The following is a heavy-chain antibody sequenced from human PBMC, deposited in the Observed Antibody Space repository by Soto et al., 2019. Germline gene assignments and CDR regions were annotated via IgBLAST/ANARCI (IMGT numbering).Heavy chain of an antibody. D-gene: IGHD3-22*01. CDR1: GGSFSGYY. V-gene: IGHV4-34*01. J-gene: IGHJ4*02. Sequence: PSETLSLTCAVYGGSFSGYYWSWIRQPPGKGLEWIGEINHSGSTNYNPSLKSRVTISVDRSKNQFSLKLSSVTAADTAVYYCARAGYYDSSGYLDRWGQGTLVTVSS. CDR3: ARAGYYDSSGYLDR. CDR2: INHSGST.